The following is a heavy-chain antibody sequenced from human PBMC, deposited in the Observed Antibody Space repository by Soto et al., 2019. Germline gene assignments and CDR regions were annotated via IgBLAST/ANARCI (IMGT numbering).Heavy chain of an antibody. CDR1: GGSITSSSYY. J-gene: IGHJ3*02. V-gene: IGHV4-39*01. D-gene: IGHD2-15*01. Sequence: SETLSLTCTVSGGSITSSSYYWGWIRQPPGKGLEWIGSISYSGSTYYNPSLKSRVTISVDTSENQFSLKLSSVTAADTAVYYCARVGVYCSGGSCYDINAFDIWGQGTMVTVSS. CDR2: ISYSGST. CDR3: ARVGVYCSGGSCYDINAFDI.